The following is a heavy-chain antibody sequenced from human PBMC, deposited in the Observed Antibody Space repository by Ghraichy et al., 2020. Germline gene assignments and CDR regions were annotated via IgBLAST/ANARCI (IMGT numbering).Heavy chain of an antibody. J-gene: IGHJ4*02. CDR2: IQQNGGEK. Sequence: LTCVGSGFTFDRFWMSWVRQAPGKGLEWVANIQQNGGEKYYVDSVKGRFTVSRDNVENSVFLQMNSLRAEDTAVYYCATYYYGLGSSIWGQGTLVTVSS. CDR1: GFTFDRFW. V-gene: IGHV3-7*03. D-gene: IGHD3-10*01. CDR3: ATYYYGLGSSI.